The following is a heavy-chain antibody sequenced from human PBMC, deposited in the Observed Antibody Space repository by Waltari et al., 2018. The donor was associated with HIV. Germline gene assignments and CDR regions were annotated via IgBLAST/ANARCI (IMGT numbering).Heavy chain of an antibody. CDR3: ARGNGHAFDI. J-gene: IGHJ3*02. CDR2: IHSDGSST. Sequence: EVQLVESGGGLVQPGGSLRISCAASGFTFSSYCMHWVRQAPGKGLVWVSRIHSDGSSTSYADSVKGRFTISRDNAKNTLYLQMNSLRAEDTAVYYCARGNGHAFDIWGQGTMVTVSS. CDR1: GFTFSSYC. D-gene: IGHD2-8*01. V-gene: IGHV3-74*01.